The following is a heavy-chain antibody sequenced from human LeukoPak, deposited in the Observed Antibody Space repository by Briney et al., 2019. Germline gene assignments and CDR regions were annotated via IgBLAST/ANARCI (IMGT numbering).Heavy chain of an antibody. CDR2: IFPGDSDT. CDR3: VRRINNWFDP. CDR1: GYSFTTSW. Sequence: GESLKISCKGSGYSFTTSWIAWVRQMPGKGLELMGIIFPGDSDTRYSPSFQGQATISADKSISTAYLQWSSLQASDTAFYYCVRRINNWFDPWGQGTLVTVSS. V-gene: IGHV5-51*01. J-gene: IGHJ5*02.